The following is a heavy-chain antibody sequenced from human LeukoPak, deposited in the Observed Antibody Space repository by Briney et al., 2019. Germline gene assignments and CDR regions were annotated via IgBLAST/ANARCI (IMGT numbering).Heavy chain of an antibody. CDR1: GGSISSCSYY. D-gene: IGHD3-10*01. CDR2: IYYSGST. J-gene: IGHJ5*02. V-gene: IGHV4-39*01. CDR3: GALYYYGSGVSRNWFDP. Sequence: PSETLSLTCTVSGGSISSCSYYWGWLRQPPGKGLEWIRSIYYSGSTYYNPSLKSRVTISVDTSKNQFSLKLSSVTAADTAVYYCGALYYYGSGVSRNWFDPWGQGTLVTVSS.